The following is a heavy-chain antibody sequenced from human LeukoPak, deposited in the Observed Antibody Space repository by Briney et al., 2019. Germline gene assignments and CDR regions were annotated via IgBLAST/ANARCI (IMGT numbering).Heavy chain of an antibody. D-gene: IGHD3-22*01. CDR2: ISSSSSYI. V-gene: IGHV3-21*01. Sequence: GESLRLSCAASGFTFSSYSMNWVRQAPGKGLEWVSSISSSSSYIYYADSVKGRSTISRDNAKNSLYLQMNSLRAEDTAVYYCAREIKYYYDSSGYLRFDYWGQGTLVTVSS. CDR3: AREIKYYYDSSGYLRFDY. CDR1: GFTFSSYS. J-gene: IGHJ4*02.